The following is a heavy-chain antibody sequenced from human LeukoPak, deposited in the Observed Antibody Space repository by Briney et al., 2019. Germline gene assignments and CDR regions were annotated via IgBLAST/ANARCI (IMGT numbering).Heavy chain of an antibody. D-gene: IGHD6-13*01. CDR3: ARDPSHDISSWYPTAGAFDY. CDR2: INHSGST. CDR1: GGSFSGYY. V-gene: IGHV4-34*01. Sequence: PSETLSLTCAVYGGSFSGYYWSWIRQPPGKGLEWIGEINHSGSTNYNPSLKSRVTISVDTSKNQFSLKLSSVTAADTAVYYCARDPSHDISSWYPTAGAFDYWGQGTLVTVSS. J-gene: IGHJ4*02.